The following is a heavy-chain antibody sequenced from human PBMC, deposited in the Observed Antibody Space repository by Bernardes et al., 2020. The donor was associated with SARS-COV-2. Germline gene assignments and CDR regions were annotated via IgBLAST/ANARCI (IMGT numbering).Heavy chain of an antibody. Sequence: SENLSRTCTVSGGSISSGGYYWSWIRQHPGKGLEWIGYIYYSGSTYYNPSLKSRVTISVDTSKNQFSLKLSSVTAADTAVYYCARDTPGVGGWYSGAFDYWGQGTLVTVSS. V-gene: IGHV4-31*03. D-gene: IGHD6-19*01. CDR3: ARDTPGVGGWYSGAFDY. J-gene: IGHJ4*02. CDR1: GGSISSGGYY. CDR2: IYYSGST.